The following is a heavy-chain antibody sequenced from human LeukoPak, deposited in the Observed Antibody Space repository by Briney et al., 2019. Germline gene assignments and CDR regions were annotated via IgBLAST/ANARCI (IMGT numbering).Heavy chain of an antibody. J-gene: IGHJ4*02. Sequence: PGGSLRLSCAASGFTFSSYAMHWVRQAPGKGLEWVAVISYDGSNKYYADSVKGRFTISRDNSKNTLYLQMNSLRAEDTAIYYCAKRPSTVYYDSSGPFDYWGQGTLVTVSS. CDR3: AKRPSTVYYDSSGPFDY. CDR2: ISYDGSNK. CDR1: GFTFSSYA. V-gene: IGHV3-30-3*02. D-gene: IGHD3-22*01.